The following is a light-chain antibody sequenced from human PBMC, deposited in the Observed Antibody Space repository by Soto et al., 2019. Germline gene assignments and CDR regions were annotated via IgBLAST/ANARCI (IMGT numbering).Light chain of an antibody. V-gene: IGKV3-20*01. CDR2: GAS. J-gene: IGKJ3*01. Sequence: EIVLTQSPGTLSLSPGERATLACRASQSVSSSYLAWYQQKPGQAPRLLIYGASSRATGIPDRFSGSGSWTAFPLTIIXXEPQDVAVYYYQQYGNCSLTFGPGTKVDIK. CDR3: QQYGNCSLT. CDR1: QSVSSSY.